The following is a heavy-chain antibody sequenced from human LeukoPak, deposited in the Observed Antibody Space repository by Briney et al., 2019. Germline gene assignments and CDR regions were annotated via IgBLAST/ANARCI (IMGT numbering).Heavy chain of an antibody. J-gene: IGHJ4*02. D-gene: IGHD1-1*01. CDR2: ICYSGST. Sequence: SETLSLTCTVSGGSISNYYWSWIRQPPGKGLEWIGYICYSGSTNYNPSLKSRVTISVDMSKNQFSLNLTSVTAADTAVYYCARGNGDYFDYWGQGSLVTVSS. CDR3: ARGNGDYFDY. V-gene: IGHV4-59*01. CDR1: GGSISNYY.